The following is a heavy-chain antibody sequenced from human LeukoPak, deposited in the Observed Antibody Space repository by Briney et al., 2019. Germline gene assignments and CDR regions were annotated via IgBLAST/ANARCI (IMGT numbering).Heavy chain of an antibody. CDR2: IYYSGST. CDR3: ARGVEQLGHRFYYYYMDV. J-gene: IGHJ6*03. Sequence: PSETLSLTCTVSGGSISSYYWSWIRQPPGKGLEYIGYIYYSGSTNYNPSLKSRVTISVDTSTNQFSLKLSSVTAADTAVYYCARGVEQLGHRFYYYYMDVWGKGTTVTVSS. D-gene: IGHD6-6*01. V-gene: IGHV4-59*01. CDR1: GGSISSYY.